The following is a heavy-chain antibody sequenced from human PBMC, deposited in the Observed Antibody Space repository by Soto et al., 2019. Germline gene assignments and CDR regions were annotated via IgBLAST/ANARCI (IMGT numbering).Heavy chain of an antibody. D-gene: IGHD5-12*01. CDR2: NNQSGSA. J-gene: IGHJ4*02. Sequence: SETLSLTCAVYGGSFSGSYCSSIRQPTVKGLEGIWENNQSGSANSNPTLKSRVTISVDTFKNQFSLKLSSVTAADTAVYYCGRGVVATIGYFDYWGQGTLVTVSS. CDR1: GGSFSGSY. V-gene: IGHV4-34*01. CDR3: GRGVVATIGYFDY.